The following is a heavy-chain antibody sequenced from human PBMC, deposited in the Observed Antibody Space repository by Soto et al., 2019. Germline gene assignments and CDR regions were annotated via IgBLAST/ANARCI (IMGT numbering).Heavy chain of an antibody. V-gene: IGHV4-30-2*01. J-gene: IGHJ5*02. Sequence: SETLSLTCVVSGASISSGGYSWSWIRQPPGKGLEWIGYIYHSGSTYYNPSLKSRVTISVDRSKNQFSLKLSSVTAADTAVYYCARVPSPWGQGTLVTVSS. CDR1: GASISSGGYS. CDR3: ARVPSP. CDR2: IYHSGST.